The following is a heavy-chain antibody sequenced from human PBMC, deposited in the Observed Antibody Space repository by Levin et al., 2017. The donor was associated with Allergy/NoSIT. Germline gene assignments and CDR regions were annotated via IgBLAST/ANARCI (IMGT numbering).Heavy chain of an antibody. Sequence: GGSLRLSCAASGFTFSRYAMNWVRQAPGKGLEWVSSIHGSGGSTYYADSVKGRFTISRDISKKILYLQMNSLRVDDTAIYYCTKADDQYYYYGVDVWGQGTTVTVSS. CDR3: TKADDQYYYYGVDV. J-gene: IGHJ6*02. CDR2: IHGSGGST. CDR1: GFTFSRYA. V-gene: IGHV3-23*01. D-gene: IGHD1-1*01.